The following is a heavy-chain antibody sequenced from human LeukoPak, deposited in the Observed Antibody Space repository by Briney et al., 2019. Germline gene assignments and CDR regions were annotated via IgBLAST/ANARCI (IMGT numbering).Heavy chain of an antibody. D-gene: IGHD3-22*01. CDR2: ISWNSGSI. J-gene: IGHJ3*02. V-gene: IGHV3-9*01. CDR1: GFTFDDYA. CDR3: AKGYYYDSSGYLDAFDI. Sequence: GGSLRLSCAASGFTFDDYAMHWVRQAPGKGLEWVSGISWNSGSIGYADSVKGRFTTSRDNAKNSLYLQMNSLRAEDTALYYCAKGYYYDSSGYLDAFDIWGQGTMVTVSS.